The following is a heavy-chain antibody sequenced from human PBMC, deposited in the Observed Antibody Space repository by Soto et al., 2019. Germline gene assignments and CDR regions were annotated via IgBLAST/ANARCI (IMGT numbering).Heavy chain of an antibody. CDR1: GFTFTRYS. CDR3: ARESEDLTSNFDY. Sequence: RRLSCAASGFTFTRYSMNWVRQAPGKGLEWASSISSTTNHIYYGDSMKGRFTISRDNAKNSLYLEMNSLRAEDTAVYYCARESEDLTSNFDYWGQGTLVTVSS. CDR2: ISSTTNHI. J-gene: IGHJ4*02. V-gene: IGHV3-21*06.